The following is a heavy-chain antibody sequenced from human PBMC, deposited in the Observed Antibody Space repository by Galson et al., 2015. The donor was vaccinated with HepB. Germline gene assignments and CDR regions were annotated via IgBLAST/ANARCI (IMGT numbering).Heavy chain of an antibody. CDR1: GYTFTGYY. Sequence: SVKVSCKASGYTFTGYYMHWVRQAPGQGLEWMGWINPNSGGTNYAQKFQGWVTMTRDTSISTAYMEPSRLRSDDTAVYYCARGGGHSGLVVELDPWGQGTLVTVSS. V-gene: IGHV1-2*04. CDR3: ARGGGHSGLVVELDP. D-gene: IGHD2-2*01. J-gene: IGHJ5*02. CDR2: INPNSGGT.